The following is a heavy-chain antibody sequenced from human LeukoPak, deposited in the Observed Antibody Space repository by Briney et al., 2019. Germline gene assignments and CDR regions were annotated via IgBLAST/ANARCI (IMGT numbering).Heavy chain of an antibody. CDR3: ARKRSAAGSGGFIRAPRYFDY. J-gene: IGHJ4*02. Sequence: SETLSLTCTVSGGSISSYYWSWIRQPPGKGLEWIGEINHSGSTNYNPSLKSRVTISVDTSKNQFSLKLSSVTAADTAVYYCARKRSAAGSGGFIRAPRYFDYWGQGTLVTVSS. CDR2: INHSGST. D-gene: IGHD3-10*01. CDR1: GGSISSYY. V-gene: IGHV4-34*01.